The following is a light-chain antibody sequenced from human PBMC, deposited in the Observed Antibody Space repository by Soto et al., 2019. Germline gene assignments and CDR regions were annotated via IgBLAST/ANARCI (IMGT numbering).Light chain of an antibody. Sequence: QSVLTQPPSASGSPGQSVTISCTGTSSDVGGYNYVSWYQQHPGKAPKLMIYEVTKRPSGVPDRFSGPKSASTASLTVSGLQVEDEADYYCSSYAATDNFYVFGTGTKLTVL. CDR2: EVT. V-gene: IGLV2-8*01. J-gene: IGLJ1*01. CDR1: SSDVGGYNY. CDR3: SSYAATDNFYV.